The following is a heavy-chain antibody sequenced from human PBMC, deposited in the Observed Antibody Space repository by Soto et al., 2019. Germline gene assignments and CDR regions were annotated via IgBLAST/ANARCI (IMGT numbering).Heavy chain of an antibody. CDR1: GFIFSSFR. Sequence: SLRLSCAASGFIFSSFRMHWVRQAPGKGLVWVSRIDGDGSSTNYADSVKGRFTISRDNAKNTLYLQMNSLGGEDTATYYCVRDGWAYFDFWGLGTLVTVSS. D-gene: IGHD1-26*01. CDR3: VRDGWAYFDF. J-gene: IGHJ4*02. V-gene: IGHV3-74*01. CDR2: IDGDGSST.